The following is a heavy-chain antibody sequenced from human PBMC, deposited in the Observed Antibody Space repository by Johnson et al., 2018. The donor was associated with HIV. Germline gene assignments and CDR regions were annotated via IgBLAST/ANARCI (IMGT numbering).Heavy chain of an antibody. J-gene: IGHJ3*02. CDR3: AKATGGYYLTGYAFDI. D-gene: IGHD3-22*01. CDR1: GFTFDDYG. Sequence: VQLVESGGGLVQPGGSLRLSCAASGFTFDDYGMSWVRQAPGKGLEWVSGIHWNGGSSGYADSVKGRFPISRDNAKNSLYVQMTSLRAEDTALYYCAKATGGYYLTGYAFDIWGQGTMVTVSS. V-gene: IGHV3-20*04. CDR2: IHWNGGSS.